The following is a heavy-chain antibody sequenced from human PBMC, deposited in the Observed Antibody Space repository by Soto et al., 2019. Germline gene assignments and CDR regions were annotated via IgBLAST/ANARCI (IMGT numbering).Heavy chain of an antibody. CDR2: INHYGTI. Sequence: QVQLQQWGAGLLKPSETLSLTCGVSGGSLRDSYWSWIRQPPGKELEWIGEINHYGTINYNPSLTSRVTISVDTSNNHVSLKLGSVTAADTALYYCAGAGNIVMGLSAPFDFWGQGTLVTVSA. CDR3: AGAGNIVMGLSAPFDF. J-gene: IGHJ4*02. CDR1: GGSLRDSY. D-gene: IGHD2-21*01. V-gene: IGHV4-34*01.